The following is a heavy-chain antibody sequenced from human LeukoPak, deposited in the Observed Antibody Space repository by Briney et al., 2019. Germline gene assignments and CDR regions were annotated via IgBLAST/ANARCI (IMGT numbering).Heavy chain of an antibody. CDR2: IKQDGSEK. V-gene: IGHV3-7*01. Sequence: PGGSLRLSCAASGFTFSSYSMNWVRQAPGKGLEWVANIKQDGSEKYYVDSVKGRFTISRDNAKNSLYLQMSSLRAEDTAVYYCARDGRGYCGGDCFLSWFDPWGQGTLVTVSS. CDR3: ARDGRGYCGGDCFLSWFDP. D-gene: IGHD2-21*02. CDR1: GFTFSSYS. J-gene: IGHJ5*02.